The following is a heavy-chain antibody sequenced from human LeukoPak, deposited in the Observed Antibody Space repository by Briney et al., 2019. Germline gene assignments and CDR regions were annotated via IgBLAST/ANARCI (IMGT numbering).Heavy chain of an antibody. CDR2: INPSGGST. CDR3: ARAPPPKTYYYGSGSYYNNFDY. V-gene: IGHV1-46*01. CDR1: GYTFTSYY. J-gene: IGHJ4*02. D-gene: IGHD3-10*01. Sequence: ASVKVSCKASGYTFTSYYMHWVRQAPGQGLEWMGIINPSGGSTSYAQKFQGRVTMTRDTSASTAYMELSSLRSEDTAVYYCARAPPPKTYYYGSGSYYNNFDYWGQGTLVTVSS.